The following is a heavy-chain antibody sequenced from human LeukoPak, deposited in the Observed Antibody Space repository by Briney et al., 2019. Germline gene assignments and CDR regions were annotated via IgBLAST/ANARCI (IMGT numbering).Heavy chain of an antibody. J-gene: IGHJ4*02. CDR1: GFTFSSYA. Sequence: GGSLRLSCAASGFTFSSYAMGWVRQAPGKGLEWVSAITASGGNTYYADSVKGWFTISRDNSKNTLYLQVNSLRAEDTAVYYCAKGNGYSYGRYYFDYWGQGTLVTVSS. V-gene: IGHV3-23*01. D-gene: IGHD5-18*01. CDR3: AKGNGYSYGRYYFDY. CDR2: ITASGGNT.